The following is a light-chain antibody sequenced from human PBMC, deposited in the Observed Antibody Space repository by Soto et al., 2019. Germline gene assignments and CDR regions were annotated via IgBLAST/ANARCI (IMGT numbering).Light chain of an antibody. CDR3: QQNDSNPRT. CDR1: QSINNN. V-gene: IGKV1-39*01. J-gene: IGKJ5*01. CDR2: ATS. Sequence: DIQMTQSPSSLSASVGDRVTITCRASQSINNNLIWYQQKPGKAPKYLIYATSFLQTGDPSRFSGSGSGTDFTLSISSLQPEDFATYYCQQNDSNPRTFGQGTRLEI.